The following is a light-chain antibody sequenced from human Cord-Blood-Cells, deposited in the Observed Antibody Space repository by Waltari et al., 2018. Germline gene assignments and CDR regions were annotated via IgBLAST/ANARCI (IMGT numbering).Light chain of an antibody. CDR3: QSYDSSNWV. J-gene: IGLJ3*02. V-gene: IGLV6-57*01. CDR2: EDN. Sequence: SESPGKTVTISCTRSSGSIASNYAQWYQQRPGSSPTTVIYEDNQRPAGVPDRFSGSIDSSSNSASLTISGLKTEDEADYYCQSYDSSNWVFGGGTKLTVL. CDR1: SGSIASNY.